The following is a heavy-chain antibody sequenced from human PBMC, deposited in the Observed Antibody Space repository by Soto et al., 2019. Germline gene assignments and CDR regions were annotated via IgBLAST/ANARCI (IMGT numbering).Heavy chain of an antibody. Sequence: PGGSLRLSCAASGFTFSSYGMHWVRQAPGKGLEWVAVISYDGSNKYYADSVKGRFTISRDNPKNTLYLQMNSLRAEGTAVYYCAKDRSSSGWFDYWGQGTLVTVSS. CDR3: AKDRSSSGWFDY. J-gene: IGHJ4*02. CDR1: GFTFSSYG. CDR2: ISYDGSNK. V-gene: IGHV3-30*18. D-gene: IGHD6-19*01.